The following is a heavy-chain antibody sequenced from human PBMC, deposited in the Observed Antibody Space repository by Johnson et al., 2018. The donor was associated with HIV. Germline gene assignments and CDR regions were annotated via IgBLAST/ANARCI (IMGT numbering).Heavy chain of an antibody. V-gene: IGHV3-30*04. CDR3: ARERGAFDI. Sequence: QMQLVESGGAVVQPGRSLRLSCAASGFTFSSYAMRWVRQAPGRGLEWVAVISSAGGSKDYADYVKGRFTISRDNSKNTLYLQMNSRRAEETAVYYCARERGAFDIWGQGKMVTVSS. CDR2: ISSAGGSK. J-gene: IGHJ3*02. CDR1: GFTFSSYA.